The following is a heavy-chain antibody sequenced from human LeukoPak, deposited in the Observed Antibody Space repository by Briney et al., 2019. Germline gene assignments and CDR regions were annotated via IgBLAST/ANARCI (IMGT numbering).Heavy chain of an antibody. V-gene: IGHV3-23*01. CDR1: GFTLSIYA. Sequence: GGSLRLSCSASGFTLSIYAMNWVRQAPGKGLGWVSSLGGSGGRTYYADSVNGRFTISRDNSKNTLYLQMNGLRAEDTAVYYCAKSLNWNFDYWGQGTLVTVSS. D-gene: IGHD1-1*01. CDR3: AKSLNWNFDY. J-gene: IGHJ4*02. CDR2: LGGSGGRT.